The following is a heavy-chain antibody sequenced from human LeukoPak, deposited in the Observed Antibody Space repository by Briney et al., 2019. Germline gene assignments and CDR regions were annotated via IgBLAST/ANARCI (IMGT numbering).Heavy chain of an antibody. J-gene: IGHJ4*02. CDR3: AGEGAAGTYYFDS. D-gene: IGHD6-13*01. CDR2: ISAYNGNT. V-gene: IGHV1-18*01. CDR1: RYTFPKYG. Sequence: ASVKVSCQASRYTFPKYGISWVRQAAGQGGEWMGWISAYNGNTNYAQKLQGRVTMTSAAYTSTAYMELRSLRSDDTAVYYCAGEGAAGTYYFDSWGQGTLVTVSS.